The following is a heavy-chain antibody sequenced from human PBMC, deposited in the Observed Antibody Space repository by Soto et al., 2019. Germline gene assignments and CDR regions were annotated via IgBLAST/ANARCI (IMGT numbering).Heavy chain of an antibody. CDR2: IYPGDSDT. J-gene: IGHJ4*02. V-gene: IGHV5-51*03. CDR3: ARTYYYDSSGYYPLDY. CDR1: GDSFTSYW. D-gene: IGHD3-22*01. Sequence: EVQLVQSGAEVKKPGESLKISCKGSGDSFTSYWIGWVRQMPGKGLEWMGIIYPGDSDTRYSPSFQGQVTISADKSISTAYLQWSSLKASDTAMYYCARTYYYDSSGYYPLDYWGQGTLVTVSS.